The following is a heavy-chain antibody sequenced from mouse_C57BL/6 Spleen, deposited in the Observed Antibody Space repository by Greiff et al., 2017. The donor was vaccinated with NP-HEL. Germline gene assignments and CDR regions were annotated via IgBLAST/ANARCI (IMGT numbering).Heavy chain of an antibody. CDR2: IWRGGST. D-gene: IGHD3-2*02. CDR3: AKKGAQVYYAMDY. V-gene: IGHV2-5*01. Sequence: VQLQESGPGLVQPSQSLSITCTVSGFSLTSYGVHWVRQSPGKGLEWLGVIWRGGSTDYNAAFMSRLSITKDNSKSQVFFKMNSLQADDTAIYYCAKKGAQVYYAMDYWGQGTSVTVSS. J-gene: IGHJ4*01. CDR1: GFSLTSYG.